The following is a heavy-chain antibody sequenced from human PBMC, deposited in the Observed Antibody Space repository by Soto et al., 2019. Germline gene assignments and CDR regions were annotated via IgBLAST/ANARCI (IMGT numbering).Heavy chain of an antibody. V-gene: IGHV4-34*01. D-gene: IGHD2-15*01. CDR1: GGSFSGYY. Sequence: SETLSLTCAVYGGSFSGYYWSWIRQPPGKGLEWIGEINHSGSTNYNPSLKSRVTISVDTSKNQFSLKLSSVTAAGTAVYYCARGREVAAISGLIYYNWFDPWGQGTLVTVSS. J-gene: IGHJ5*02. CDR3: ARGREVAAISGLIYYNWFDP. CDR2: INHSGST.